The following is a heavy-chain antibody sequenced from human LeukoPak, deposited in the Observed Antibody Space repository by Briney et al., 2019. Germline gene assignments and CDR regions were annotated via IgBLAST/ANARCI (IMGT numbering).Heavy chain of an antibody. D-gene: IGHD6-13*01. CDR1: GGSISSSSYY. CDR3: ARAQLGWGWFDP. CDR2: IYYSGST. Sequence: SETLSLTCTVSGGSISSSSYYWGWIRQPPGKGLEWIGSIYYSGSTYYNPSLKSRVTISVDTSKNQFSLKLSSVTAADTAVYYCARAQLGWGWFDPWGQGTLVTVSS. V-gene: IGHV4-39*07. J-gene: IGHJ5*02.